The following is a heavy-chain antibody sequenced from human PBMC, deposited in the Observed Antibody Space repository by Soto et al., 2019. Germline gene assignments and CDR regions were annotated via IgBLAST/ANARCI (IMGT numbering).Heavy chain of an antibody. J-gene: IGHJ4*02. CDR1: GDTFTFYS. CDR2: INPILSMS. CDR3: SSRYCSLYRPFDY. Sequence: QVQLVQSGAEVKKPGSSVRVSCKASGDTFTFYSINWVRQAPGLGLEWMGRINPILSMSNYAQRFQGRVTLTANMSTCTAYMELSSLRSEDGAVHYCSSRYCSLYRPFDYWGQGALATVSS. V-gene: IGHV1-69*02. D-gene: IGHD3-10*01.